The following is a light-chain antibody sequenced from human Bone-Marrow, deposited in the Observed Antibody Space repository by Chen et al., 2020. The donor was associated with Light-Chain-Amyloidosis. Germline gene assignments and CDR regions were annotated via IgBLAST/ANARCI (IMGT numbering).Light chain of an antibody. J-gene: IGKJ3*01. CDR2: AAS. CDR1: QSIGNY. V-gene: IGKV1-39*01. Sequence: DIQMTQSPSSLSASVGDRVTTTCRASQSIGNYLNWYQQKPGKAPRLLIFAASSLQSGVPSRFSGSGFRTDFHLTISSLQPEDFATYYCQQSFITLLRFTFGPGTKVDTK. CDR3: QQSFITLLRFT.